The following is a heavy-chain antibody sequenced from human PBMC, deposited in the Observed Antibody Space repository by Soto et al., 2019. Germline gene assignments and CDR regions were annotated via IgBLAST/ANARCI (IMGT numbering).Heavy chain of an antibody. CDR2: IYYSGST. CDR3: ARGVVVPARKSNPYYYYGMDV. Sequence: PSETLSLTCTVSGGSISSYYWSWIRQPPGKGLERIGYIYYSGSTNYNPSLKSRVTISVDTSKNQFSLKLSSVTAADTAVYYCARGVVVPARKSNPYYYYGMDVWGQGTTVTVSS. D-gene: IGHD2-2*01. J-gene: IGHJ6*02. V-gene: IGHV4-59*01. CDR1: GGSISSYY.